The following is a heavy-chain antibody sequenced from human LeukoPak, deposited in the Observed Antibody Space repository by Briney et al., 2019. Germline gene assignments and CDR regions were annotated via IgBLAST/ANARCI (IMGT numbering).Heavy chain of an antibody. Sequence: SETLSLTCTVSGGSVSSGSYYWSWIRQPPGKGLEWIGYTYYSGSTNYNPSLKSRVTISVDTSKNQFSLKLSSVTAADTAVYYCARDLAGGYFDLWGRGTLVTVSS. D-gene: IGHD3-10*01. J-gene: IGHJ2*01. CDR3: ARDLAGGYFDL. CDR1: GGSVSSGSYY. V-gene: IGHV4-61*01. CDR2: TYYSGST.